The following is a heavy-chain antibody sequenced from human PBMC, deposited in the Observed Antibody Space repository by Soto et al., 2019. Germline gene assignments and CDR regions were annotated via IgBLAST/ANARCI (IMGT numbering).Heavy chain of an antibody. D-gene: IGHD2-2*01. V-gene: IGHV4-30-2*01. Sequence: PSETLSLTCAVSGDSISSGGYSWSWIRQPPGKGLEWIGYIYHSGSTYYNPSLKSRVTISVDRSKNQFSLKLSSVTAADTAVYYCAREGLGYCSSTSCPRAFDIWGQGTMVTVSS. CDR3: AREGLGYCSSTSCPRAFDI. J-gene: IGHJ3*02. CDR1: GDSISSGGYS. CDR2: IYHSGST.